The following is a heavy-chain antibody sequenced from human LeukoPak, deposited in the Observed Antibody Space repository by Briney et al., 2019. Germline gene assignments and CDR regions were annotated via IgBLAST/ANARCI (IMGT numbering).Heavy chain of an antibody. CDR3: AKAYHDSGCLIDY. Sequence: XGSLRLSCAASGITFSNYAMAWVRQAPGKGLEWVASIRNDCATTDYAGSVKGRFTISRDNSKNTLYLQLNSLRAEDTAVYYCAKAYHDSGCLIDYWGQGTLVTVSS. V-gene: IGHV3-23*01. D-gene: IGHD6-19*01. J-gene: IGHJ4*02. CDR1: GITFSNYA. CDR2: IRNDCATT.